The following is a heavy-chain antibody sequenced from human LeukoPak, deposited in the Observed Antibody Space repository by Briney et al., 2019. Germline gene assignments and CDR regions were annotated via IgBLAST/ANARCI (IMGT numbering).Heavy chain of an antibody. D-gene: IGHD2-2*01. V-gene: IGHV4-34*01. CDR2: INHSGST. CDR1: GGSFSGYY. J-gene: IGHJ4*02. Sequence: ETLXXXCAVYGGSFSGYYWSWIRQPPGKGLEWIGEINHSGSTNYNPSLKSRVTISVDTSKNQFSLKLSSVTAADTAVYYCARLSAANDYWGQGTLVTVSS. CDR3: ARLSAANDY.